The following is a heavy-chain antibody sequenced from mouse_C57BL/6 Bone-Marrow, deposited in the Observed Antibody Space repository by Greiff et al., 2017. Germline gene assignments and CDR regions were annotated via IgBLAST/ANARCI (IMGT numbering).Heavy chain of an antibody. D-gene: IGHD1-1*01. Sequence: VEPGASVKISCTASGYTFTDYYMNWVKQSHGKSLEWIGDINPNNGGTSYNQKLKGKATLTVDKSSSTAYMELRSLTSEDSAVYYCARDYYGSSGYFDYWGQGTILTVSS. CDR1: GYTFTDYY. CDR2: INPNNGGT. CDR3: ARDYYGSSGYFDY. V-gene: IGHV1-26*01. J-gene: IGHJ2*01.